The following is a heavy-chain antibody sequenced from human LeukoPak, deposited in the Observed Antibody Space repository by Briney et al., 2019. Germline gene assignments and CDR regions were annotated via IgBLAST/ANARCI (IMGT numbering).Heavy chain of an antibody. CDR1: GFTFGDYA. J-gene: IGHJ6*03. CDR2: IRSKAYGGTT. D-gene: IGHD2-21*02. Sequence: PGGSLRLSCTASGFTFGDYAMSWVRQAPGKGLEWVGFIRSKAYGGTTEYAASVKGRFTISRDDSKSIAYLQVNSLKTEDTAVYYCTRGPYCGGDCYSEFYYYYYMDVWGKGTTVTISS. CDR3: TRGPYCGGDCYSEFYYYYYMDV. V-gene: IGHV3-49*04.